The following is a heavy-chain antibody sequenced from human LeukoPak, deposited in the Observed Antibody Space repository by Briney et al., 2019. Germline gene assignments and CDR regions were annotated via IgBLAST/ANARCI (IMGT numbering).Heavy chain of an antibody. V-gene: IGHV4-59*08. Sequence: SETLSLTCTVSGDSIKGYFWSWMRQSPGKGLEWIGYTYHIGNTDYNPSLESRVTISVDTSKNQFSLKLTSVTAADTAVYYCARHRGGRFSESYCDHWGQGILVTVSS. CDR1: GDSIKGYF. CDR2: TYHIGNT. D-gene: IGHD1-26*01. J-gene: IGHJ5*02. CDR3: ARHRGGRFSESYCDH.